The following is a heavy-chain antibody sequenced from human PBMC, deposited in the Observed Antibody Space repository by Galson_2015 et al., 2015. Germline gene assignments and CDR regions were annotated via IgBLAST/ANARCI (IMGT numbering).Heavy chain of an antibody. Sequence: SETLSLTCTVSGYSISSGYYWGWIRQPPGKGLEWIGNIYHGGSTYYNPSLKSRVTISVDASKNQFSLKLTSVTAADTAVYYCAKVGPPTYSGYADYWGQGTLVTASS. CDR1: GYSISSGYY. V-gene: IGHV4-38-2*02. CDR2: IYHGGST. D-gene: IGHD5-12*01. CDR3: AKVGPPTYSGYADY. J-gene: IGHJ4*02.